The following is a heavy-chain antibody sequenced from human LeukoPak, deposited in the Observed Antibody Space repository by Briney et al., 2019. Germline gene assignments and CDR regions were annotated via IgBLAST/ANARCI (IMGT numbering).Heavy chain of an antibody. D-gene: IGHD1-14*01. J-gene: IGHJ6*03. CDR1: GYTLTELS. CDR2: FDPEDGET. CDR3: ATGGHRMNYYYMDV. V-gene: IGHV1-24*01. Sequence: RASVKVSCKVSGYTLTELSMHWVRQAPGKGLEWIGGFDPEDGETIYAQKFQGRVTMTEDTSTDTAYMELSSLRSEDTAVYYCATGGHRMNYYYMDVWGKGTTVTVSS.